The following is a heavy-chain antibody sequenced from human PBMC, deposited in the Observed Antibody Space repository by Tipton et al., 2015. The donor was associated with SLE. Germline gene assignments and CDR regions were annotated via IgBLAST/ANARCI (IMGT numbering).Heavy chain of an antibody. Sequence: GSLRLSCAASGFTFSDAWMSWVRQAPGKGLEWVGRIKSKTDGGTTDYAAPVKGRFTISRDDSKNTLYLQMNTLKTEDTAVYFCITDRIFRGVMADYWGQGTLVTVSS. CDR3: ITDRIFRGVMADY. CDR1: GFTFSDAW. CDR2: IKSKTDGGTT. D-gene: IGHD3-3*02. V-gene: IGHV3-15*01. J-gene: IGHJ4*02.